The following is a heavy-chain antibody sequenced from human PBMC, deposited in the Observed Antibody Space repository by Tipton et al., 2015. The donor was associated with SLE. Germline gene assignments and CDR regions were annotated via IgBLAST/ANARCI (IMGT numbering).Heavy chain of an antibody. D-gene: IGHD1-26*01. CDR1: GGSINTRYY. CDR2: FHYSGAT. Sequence: TLSLTCTVSGGSINTRYYWGWIRQSPGKGLEWIGSFHYSGATYSKPSLKSRITISIEASKNQFSLRLNSVTAADTAVYYCVRINSGASRLFDYWGQGMLVAVSS. V-gene: IGHV4-39*01. J-gene: IGHJ4*02. CDR3: VRINSGASRLFDY.